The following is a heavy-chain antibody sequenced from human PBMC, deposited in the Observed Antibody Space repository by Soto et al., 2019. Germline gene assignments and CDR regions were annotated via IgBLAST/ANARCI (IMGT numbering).Heavy chain of an antibody. D-gene: IGHD5-12*01. J-gene: IGHJ4*02. V-gene: IGHV3-33*01. Sequence: PGGSLRLSCAASGFTFSSYGMHWVRQAPGKGLEWVAVIWYDGSNKYYADSVKGRFTISRDNSKNTLYLQMNSLRAEDTAVYYCGYSGYDSFGYFDYWGQGSLVTVSS. CDR3: GYSGYDSFGYFDY. CDR1: GFTFSSYG. CDR2: IWYDGSNK.